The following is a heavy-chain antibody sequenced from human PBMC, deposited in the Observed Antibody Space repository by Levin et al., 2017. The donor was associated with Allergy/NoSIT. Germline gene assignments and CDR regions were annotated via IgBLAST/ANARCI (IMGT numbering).Heavy chain of an antibody. J-gene: IGHJ4*02. CDR1: GGSISSSSYY. CDR2: IYYSGST. D-gene: IGHD1-26*01. V-gene: IGHV4-39*07. Sequence: SETLSLTCTVSGGSISSSSYYWGWIRQPPGKGLEWIGSIYYSGSTYYNPSLKSRVTISVDTSKNQFSLKLSSVTAADMAVYYCARDPEWELRYFDYWGQGTLVTVSS. CDR3: ARDPEWELRYFDY.